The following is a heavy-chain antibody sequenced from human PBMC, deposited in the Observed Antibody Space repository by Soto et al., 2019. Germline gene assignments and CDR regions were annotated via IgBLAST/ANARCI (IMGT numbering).Heavy chain of an antibody. Sequence: ASVKFSCKASGYTFTNYDISWVRQATGQGLEWMGWMNPNSANTGYAQKFQGRASMTRDTSINTAYMELSSLRSEDTAIYYCARMATSGTLNWFDPWGQGTLVTVSS. D-gene: IGHD1-26*01. J-gene: IGHJ5*02. CDR2: MNPNSANT. CDR1: GYTFTNYD. V-gene: IGHV1-8*01. CDR3: ARMATSGTLNWFDP.